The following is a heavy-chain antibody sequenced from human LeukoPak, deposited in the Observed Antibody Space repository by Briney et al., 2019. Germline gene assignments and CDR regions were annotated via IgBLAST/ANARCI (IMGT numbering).Heavy chain of an antibody. J-gene: IGHJ4*02. V-gene: IGHV3-21*06. CDR3: ARDRGARGRGLA. CDR1: GFTFRIYG. CDR2: ISDTSDI. D-gene: IGHD3-10*01. Sequence: GGSLRLSCATSGFTFRIYGMNWVRQAPGKGLEWVASISDTSDISYVDPVKGRFTVSRDNAKNSVFLQMSSLRVEDTGVYYCARDRGARGRGLAWGQGTLVSVSS.